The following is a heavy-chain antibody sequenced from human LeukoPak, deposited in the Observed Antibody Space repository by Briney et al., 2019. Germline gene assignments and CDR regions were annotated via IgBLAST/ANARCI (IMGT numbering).Heavy chain of an antibody. CDR1: GFTFSSYG. D-gene: IGHD3-22*01. V-gene: IGHV3-30*02. J-gene: IGHJ4*02. Sequence: GGSLRLSCAASGFTFSSYGMHWVRQAPGKGLEWVAFIRYDGSNKYYADSVKGRFTISRDNSKNTLYLQMNSLRAEDTAVYYCARVQWLLPVYWGQGTLVTISS. CDR2: IRYDGSNK. CDR3: ARVQWLLPVY.